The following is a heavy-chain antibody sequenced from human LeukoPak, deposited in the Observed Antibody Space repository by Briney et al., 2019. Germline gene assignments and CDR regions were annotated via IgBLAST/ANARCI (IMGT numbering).Heavy chain of an antibody. CDR3: ARGHYDFWSGYYYYYYYYMDV. Sequence: SETLSLTCTVSGGSISSHYWSWIRQPPGKGLEWIGYIYYSGSTNYNPSLKSRVTISVDTSKNQFSLKLSSVTAADTAVYYCARGHYDFWSGYYYYYYYYMDVWGKGTTVTVSS. J-gene: IGHJ6*03. D-gene: IGHD3-3*01. CDR1: GGSISSHY. V-gene: IGHV4-59*11. CDR2: IYYSGST.